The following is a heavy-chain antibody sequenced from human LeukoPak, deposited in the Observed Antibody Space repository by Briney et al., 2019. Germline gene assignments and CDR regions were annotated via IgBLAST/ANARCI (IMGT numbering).Heavy chain of an antibody. D-gene: IGHD5-12*01. CDR3: ARDQGAYSGYDPQY. CDR1: RYTFTDYY. CDR2: INPNSGGT. V-gene: IGHV1-2*06. Sequence: GASVKVPCKASRYTFTDYYMHWVRQAPGQGLEWMGRINPNSGGTNYAQKFQGRVTMTRDTSISTAYMELSRLRSDDTAVYYCARDQGAYSGYDPQYWGQGTLVTVSS. J-gene: IGHJ4*02.